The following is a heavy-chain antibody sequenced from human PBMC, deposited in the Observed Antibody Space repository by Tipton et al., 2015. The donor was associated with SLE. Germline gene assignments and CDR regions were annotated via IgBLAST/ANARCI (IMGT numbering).Heavy chain of an antibody. J-gene: IGHJ6*03. CDR1: GGSISSSSYY. CDR2: IYYSGST. CDR3: AREESESCSGDSCFHYYYYMDV. V-gene: IGHV4-39*07. D-gene: IGHD2-15*01. Sequence: TLSLTCSVFGGSISSSSYYWGWIRQPPGKGLEWIGSIYYSGSTYYNPSLKSRVTISVDTSKNQFSLKLGSVTAADTAVYYCAREESESCSGDSCFHYYYYMDVWGKGTTVTVSS.